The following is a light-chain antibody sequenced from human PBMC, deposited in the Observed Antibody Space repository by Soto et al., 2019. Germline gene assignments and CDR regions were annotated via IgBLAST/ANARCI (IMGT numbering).Light chain of an antibody. Sequence: QSALTQPPSASGTPGQTVTISCSGSTSNIRRNPVNWYQRLPGTAPKVLVYTDNQRPSGVPDRFSGSRSGASASLAISGLQSEDEADYYCASWDDSLKAWVFGGGTKVTVL. CDR1: TSNIRRNP. V-gene: IGLV1-44*01. CDR3: ASWDDSLKAWV. CDR2: TDN. J-gene: IGLJ3*02.